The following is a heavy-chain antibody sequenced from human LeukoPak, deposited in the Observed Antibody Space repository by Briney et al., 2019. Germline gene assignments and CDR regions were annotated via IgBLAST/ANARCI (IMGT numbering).Heavy chain of an antibody. Sequence: SETLSLTCTVSGGSISTYYWTWIRQPPGKGLEWIGYIYYSGGANHNPSFQSRVTISVDTSKNQFSLKLSSVTAADTAVYYCARDRGGGYDFWSGYSDIWGQGTMVTVSS. CDR1: GGSISTYY. V-gene: IGHV4-59*01. CDR2: IYYSGGA. D-gene: IGHD3-3*01. CDR3: ARDRGGGYDFWSGYSDI. J-gene: IGHJ3*02.